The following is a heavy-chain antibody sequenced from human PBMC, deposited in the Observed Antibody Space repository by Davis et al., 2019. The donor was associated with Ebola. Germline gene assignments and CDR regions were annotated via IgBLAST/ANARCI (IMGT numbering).Heavy chain of an antibody. V-gene: IGHV3-7*01. CDR2: IKQDGSEK. CDR1: GFTFSSYW. CDR3: ARKGLPDY. D-gene: IGHD5-18*01. Sequence: PGGSLRLSCAASGFTFSSYWMAWVRQAPGKGLEWAANIKQDGSEKYYVDSVKGRFTISRDNARNSLFLQMSSLRVEDTAVYYCARKGLPDYWGQGTLVTVSS. J-gene: IGHJ4*02.